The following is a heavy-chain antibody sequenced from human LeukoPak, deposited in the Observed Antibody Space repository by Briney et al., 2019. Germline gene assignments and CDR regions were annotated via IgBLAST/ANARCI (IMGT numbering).Heavy chain of an antibody. V-gene: IGHV1-69*06. CDR1: GGTFSSYA. CDR2: IIPIFGTA. J-gene: IGHJ6*03. Sequence: SVKVSCKASGGTFSSYAISWVRQAPGQGLEWMGGIIPIFGTANYAQKFQGRVTITADKSTSTAYMELSSLRSEDTAVYYCARTLGYCSGGSCHYYYYYMDVWGKGTTVTVSS. CDR3: ARTLGYCSGGSCHYYYYYMDV. D-gene: IGHD2-15*01.